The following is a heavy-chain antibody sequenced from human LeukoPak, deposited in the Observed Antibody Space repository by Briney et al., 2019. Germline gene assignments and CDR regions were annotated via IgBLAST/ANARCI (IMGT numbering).Heavy chain of an antibody. V-gene: IGHV3-21*01. Sequence: PGGSLRLSCAASGFTFSSYSMNWVRQAPGKGLEWVSSISSSSSYIYYADSVKGRFTISRDNAKNSLYLQMNSLRAEDTAVYYCARNRSVRAGTADYYYYYYMDVWGKGTTVTVSS. D-gene: IGHD1/OR15-1a*01. J-gene: IGHJ6*03. CDR2: ISSSSSYI. CDR3: ARNRSVRAGTADYYYYYYMDV. CDR1: GFTFSSYS.